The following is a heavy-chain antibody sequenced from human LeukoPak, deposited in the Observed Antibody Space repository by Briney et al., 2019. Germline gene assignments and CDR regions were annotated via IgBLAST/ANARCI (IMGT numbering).Heavy chain of an antibody. CDR1: GFTFSSYA. J-gene: IGHJ4*02. CDR3: AKDIGGGVGAFDY. CDR2: ISWDGGST. V-gene: IGHV3-43D*03. D-gene: IGHD1-26*01. Sequence: GGSLRLSCAASGFTFSSYAMSWVRQAPGKGLEWVSLISWDGGSTYYADSVKGRFTISRDNSKNSLYLQMNSLRAEDTALYYCAKDIGGGVGAFDYWGQGTLVTVSS.